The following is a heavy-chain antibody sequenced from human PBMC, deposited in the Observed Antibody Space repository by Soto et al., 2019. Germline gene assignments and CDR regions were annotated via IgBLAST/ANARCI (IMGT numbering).Heavy chain of an antibody. CDR1: GFTFSRYE. J-gene: IGHJ5*01. Sequence: QPGGSLRLSCATSGFTFSRYEMNWVRQAPGKGLEWVAYINSRDTSTYVADSVQGRFTISRDNAKDSLFLHMSSLRVEDTAIYYCARAGGSGWYVIDSWGQVPLVTVSS. CDR2: INSRDTST. V-gene: IGHV3-48*03. D-gene: IGHD6-19*01. CDR3: ARAGGSGWYVIDS.